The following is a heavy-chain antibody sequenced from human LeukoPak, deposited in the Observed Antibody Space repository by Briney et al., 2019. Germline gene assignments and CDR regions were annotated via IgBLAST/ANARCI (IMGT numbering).Heavy chain of an antibody. J-gene: IGHJ4*02. CDR2: IYSAGNT. D-gene: IGHD6-19*01. CDR1: AFTVSGNY. CDR3: AKVGYSSGWFRGNYYFDY. Sequence: GGSLRLSCAASAFTVSGNYMSWVRQAPGKGLEWVSAIYSAGNTYYADSVKGRFTISRDNSKNTLYLQMNSLRAEDTAVYYCAKVGYSSGWFRGNYYFDYWGQGTLVTVSS. V-gene: IGHV3-53*01.